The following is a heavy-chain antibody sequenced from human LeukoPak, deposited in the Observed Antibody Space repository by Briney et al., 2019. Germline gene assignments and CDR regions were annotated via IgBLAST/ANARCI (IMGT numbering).Heavy chain of an antibody. CDR1: GGSISSSSYY. J-gene: IGHJ3*02. CDR3: ARSLYYYGSDSFDI. D-gene: IGHD3-10*01. CDR2: IYYSGST. V-gene: IGHV4-39*07. Sequence: NTSETLSLTCTVSGGSISSSSYYWGWLRQPPGKGLECIGSIYYSGSTYYNPSLKSRVTISVDTSKNQFSLKLSSVTAANTAVYYCARSLYYYGSDSFDIWGRGTMVTVSS.